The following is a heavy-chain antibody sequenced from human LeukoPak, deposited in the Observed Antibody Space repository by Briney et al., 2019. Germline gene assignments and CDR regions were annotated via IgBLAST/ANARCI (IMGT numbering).Heavy chain of an antibody. CDR3: ARRYYYDSSGYLGDAFDI. V-gene: IGHV1-2*02. Sequence: ASVKVSCKASGYTFTGYYMHWVRQAPGQGLEWMGWISPNSGGTNYAQKFQGRVTMTRDTSISTAYMELSRLRSDDTAVYYCARRYYYDSSGYLGDAFDIWGQGTMVTVSS. CDR2: ISPNSGGT. D-gene: IGHD3-22*01. J-gene: IGHJ3*02. CDR1: GYTFTGYY.